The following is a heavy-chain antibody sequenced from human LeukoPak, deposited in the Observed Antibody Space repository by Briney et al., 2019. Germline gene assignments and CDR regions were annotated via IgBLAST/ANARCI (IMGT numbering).Heavy chain of an antibody. CDR1: GFTFSDHY. J-gene: IGHJ4*02. V-gene: IGHV3-11*01. D-gene: IGHD4-17*01. CDR3: ARDPDYGDPE. Sequence: PGGSLRLSCTASGFTFSDHYMSWFRLSPGKGLEWLSYITSSGSITDYADSVKGRFTISRDNAKNKMFLQMNSLRPEDTAVYYCARDPDYGDPEWGQGTLVTVSS. CDR2: ITSSGSIT.